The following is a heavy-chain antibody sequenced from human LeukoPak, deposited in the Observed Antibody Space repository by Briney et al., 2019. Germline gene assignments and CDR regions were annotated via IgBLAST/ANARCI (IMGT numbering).Heavy chain of an antibody. CDR1: GYIFTSYG. J-gene: IGHJ5*02. CDR2: INTYNGDT. V-gene: IGHV1-18*01. CDR3: ARDLVHHRLLATNYNWFDP. Sequence: ASVKVSCKASGYIFTSYGISWVRQAPGQGLEWMGWINTYNGDTKYIQKLQGRVTMTTDTSTSTAYMELRSLRSDDTAVYYRARDLVHHRLLATNYNWFDPWGQGTLVTVSS. D-gene: IGHD2-8*01.